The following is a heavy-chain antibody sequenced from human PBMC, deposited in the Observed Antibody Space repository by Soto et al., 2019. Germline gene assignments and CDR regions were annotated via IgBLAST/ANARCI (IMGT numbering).Heavy chain of an antibody. CDR2: STYKANGYNT. J-gene: IGHJ3*02. V-gene: IGHV3-72*01. CDR1: GFTLSEYY. CDR3: TRGFNSFDI. Sequence: GGSLRLSCAASGFTLSEYYMDWVRQAPGEGLEWVARSTYKANGYNTIYAASVQGRFIISRDESRNSLSLQMNSLKTEDTAVYYCTRGFNSFDIWGQGTLVTVSS.